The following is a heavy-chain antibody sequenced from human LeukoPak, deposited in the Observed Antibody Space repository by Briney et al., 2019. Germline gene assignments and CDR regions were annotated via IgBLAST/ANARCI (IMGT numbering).Heavy chain of an antibody. V-gene: IGHV3-23*01. Sequence: PGGFLRLSCEGSGFTFNSYTMSWVRQAPGKGLEWVSAISDSGYSTYYADSVKGRFTISRDNSKNTLYLQMNSLRAEDTAVYYCAKDRSSGWRPKPIDYWGQGTLVTVSS. CDR2: ISDSGYST. CDR3: AKDRSSGWRPKPIDY. D-gene: IGHD6-19*01. CDR1: GFTFNSYT. J-gene: IGHJ4*02.